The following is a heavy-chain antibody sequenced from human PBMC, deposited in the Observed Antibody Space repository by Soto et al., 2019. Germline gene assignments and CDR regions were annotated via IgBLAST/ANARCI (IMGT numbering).Heavy chain of an antibody. CDR1: DFTLTNYW. Sequence: EVQLVESGGGLVQPGGSLRLSCVASDFTLTNYWMHWVRQAPGKGLVWVSRISSDGSITSYADSVKGRFTISRDNAKKTLPLQMNSLRDEDTAVYYCARDVGTHFCGSGSYGEVWGKGTTVTVSS. D-gene: IGHD3-10*01. CDR2: ISSDGSIT. CDR3: ARDVGTHFCGSGSYGEV. J-gene: IGHJ6*04. V-gene: IGHV3-74*01.